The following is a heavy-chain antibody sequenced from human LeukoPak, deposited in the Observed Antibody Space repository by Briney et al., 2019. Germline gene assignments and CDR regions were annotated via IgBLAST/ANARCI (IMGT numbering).Heavy chain of an antibody. D-gene: IGHD6-13*01. J-gene: IGHJ3*02. V-gene: IGHV4-34*01. CDR3: ARSKRLYSSSWCTDCTRGAFDI. Sequence: SETLSLTCAVYGGSFSGYYWSWIRQPPGKGLEWIGEINHSGSTNYNPSLKSRVTISVDTSKNQFSLKLSSVTAADTAVYYCARSKRLYSSSWCTDCTRGAFDIWGQGTMVTVSS. CDR1: GGSFSGYY. CDR2: INHSGST.